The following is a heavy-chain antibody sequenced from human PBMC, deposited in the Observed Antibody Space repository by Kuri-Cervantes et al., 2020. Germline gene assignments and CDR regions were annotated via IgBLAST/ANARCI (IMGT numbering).Heavy chain of an antibody. CDR3: ARDHSSSWESPIFDY. J-gene: IGHJ4*02. CDR2: ITSTGSTI. V-gene: IGHV3-48*03. CDR1: GFNFRSYE. D-gene: IGHD6-13*01. Sequence: GESLKISCAASGFNFRSYEMIWVRQAPGKGLEWVSYITSTGSTIYYADSVKGRFTTSRDNAKNSLYLQMNSLRDEDTAVYYCARDHSSSWESPIFDYWGQGTLVTVSS.